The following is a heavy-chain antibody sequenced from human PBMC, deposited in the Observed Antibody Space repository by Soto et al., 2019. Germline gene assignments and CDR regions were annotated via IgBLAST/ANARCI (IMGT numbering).Heavy chain of an antibody. D-gene: IGHD2-21*01. J-gene: IGHJ5*02. CDR1: GFTFSDSA. CDR3: VKLQHYSENDGFPA. CDR2: ISGSGVST. Sequence: GWSLRLSCAASGFTFSDSAMTWVRQAPGKGLEWVSVISGSGVSTYYADSVRGRFTISRDNSQNMVYLQMNSLRPEDTALYYFVKLQHYSENDGFPAWGQGTQVTVSP. V-gene: IGHV3-23*01.